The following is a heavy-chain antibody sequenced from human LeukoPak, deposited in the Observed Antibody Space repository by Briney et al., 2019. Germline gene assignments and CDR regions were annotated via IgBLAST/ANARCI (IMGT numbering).Heavy chain of an antibody. V-gene: IGHV1-18*01. Sequence: ASVTVSFMASVYTLTNYGISWVRQAPGQGGEWMGWISAYNGNRNNAQKIQGRVSMTTDTSTSTDYMELRRLRSDDTAVYYCARVFIAAAPYYFDYWGQGTLVTVSS. CDR2: ISAYNGNR. J-gene: IGHJ4*02. CDR1: VYTLTNYG. D-gene: IGHD6-13*01. CDR3: ARVFIAAAPYYFDY.